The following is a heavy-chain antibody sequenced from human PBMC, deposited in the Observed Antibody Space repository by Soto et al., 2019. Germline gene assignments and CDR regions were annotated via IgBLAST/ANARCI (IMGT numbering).Heavy chain of an antibody. J-gene: IGHJ4*02. V-gene: IGHV4-59*01. CDR1: GDSISSYY. CDR2: IYYSGST. CDR3: ARSNGDYGDY. D-gene: IGHD4-17*01. Sequence: QVQLQGSGPGLLKPSETLSLTCTVSGDSISSYYWSWIRQPPGKGLEWIGYIYYSGSTNYNPSLXXXXTISVDTSKNQFSLKLSSVTAADTAVYYCARSNGDYGDYWSQGTXVT.